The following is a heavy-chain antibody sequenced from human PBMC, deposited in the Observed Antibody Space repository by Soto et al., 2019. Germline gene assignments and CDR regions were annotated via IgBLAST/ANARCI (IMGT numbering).Heavy chain of an antibody. CDR2: IGTSGNNT. D-gene: IGHD6-13*01. V-gene: IGHV3-23*01. CDR3: AQLLAAAGTGG. Sequence: EVQLLEAGGDLVQPGGSLRLSGEVSGFTFSSYGVCWVRQAPGKGLEWVSTIGTSGNNTYYTDSVKGRFTISRDNSRNTLYLQMNSLRAGDTAVYYCAQLLAAAGTGGWGQGTLVTVSS. CDR1: GFTFSSYG. J-gene: IGHJ4*02.